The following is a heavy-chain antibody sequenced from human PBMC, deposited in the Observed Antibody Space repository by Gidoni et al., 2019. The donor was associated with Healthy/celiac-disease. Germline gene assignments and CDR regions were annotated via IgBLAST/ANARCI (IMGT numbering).Heavy chain of an antibody. J-gene: IGHJ4*02. CDR2: ISSSGSTI. D-gene: IGHD5-18*01. CDR3: ARVGRVQLWPVRETYYFDY. CDR1: GFTFSSYE. V-gene: IGHV3-48*03. Sequence: EVQLVESGGGLVQPGGSLRLSCAASGFTFSSYEMNWVRQAPGKGLEWVSYISSSGSTIYYADSVKGRFTISRDNAKNSLYLQMNSLRAEDTAVYYCARVGRVQLWPVRETYYFDYWGQGTLVTVSS.